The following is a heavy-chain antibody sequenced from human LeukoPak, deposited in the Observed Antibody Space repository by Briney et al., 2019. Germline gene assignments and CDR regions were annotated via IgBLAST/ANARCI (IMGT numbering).Heavy chain of an antibody. CDR1: GFTFSSYS. CDR3: AREYSSSWYN. Sequence: GGSLRLSCVASGFTFSSYSMNWVRQAPGKGLEWVSSVSTSSSTIYYADSVKGRFTISRDNAKNSLYLQMNSLRAEDTAVYYCAREYSSSWYNWGQGTLVTVSS. J-gene: IGHJ4*02. D-gene: IGHD6-13*01. CDR2: VSTSSSTI. V-gene: IGHV3-21*01.